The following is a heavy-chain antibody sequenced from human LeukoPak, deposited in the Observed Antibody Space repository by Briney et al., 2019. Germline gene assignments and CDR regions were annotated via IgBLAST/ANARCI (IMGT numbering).Heavy chain of an antibody. CDR3: ARDRIISHYDNSRTFYAPDAYDL. V-gene: IGHV1-3*01. J-gene: IGHJ3*01. D-gene: IGHD3-22*01. CDR1: GYNFMTYT. Sequence: ASVKVSCKASGYNFMTYTMYWVRQAPGQSLEWLGWINGGKDDTKYSQKFQDRVTFTKDTSASTVYMELSRLRYEDTAVYYCARDRIISHYDNSRTFYAPDAYDLWGQGTVVTVSS. CDR2: INGGKDDT.